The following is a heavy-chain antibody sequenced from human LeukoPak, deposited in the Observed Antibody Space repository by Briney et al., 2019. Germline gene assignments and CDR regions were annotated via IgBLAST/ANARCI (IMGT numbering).Heavy chain of an antibody. V-gene: IGHV3-7*03. J-gene: IGHJ4*02. D-gene: IGHD1-26*01. CDR1: GFNFRDHW. CDR3: AKENPVGGTNYFDY. CDR2: IKNDGSET. Sequence: GGSLRLSCAVSGFNFRDHWMDWVRQAPGKGLQWVGHIKNDGSETYYLDSLKGRFSISRDITNNALYLQMNTLRAEDRAVYFCAKENPVGGTNYFDYWGQGTLVTVAS.